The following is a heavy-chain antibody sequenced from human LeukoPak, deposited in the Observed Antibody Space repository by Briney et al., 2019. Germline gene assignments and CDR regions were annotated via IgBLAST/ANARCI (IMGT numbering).Heavy chain of an antibody. CDR2: ISGSGGST. D-gene: IGHD3-16*01. Sequence: GGSLRLSCAASGFTFSSYTMSWVRQAPGKGLEWVSAISGSGGSTYYADSVKGRFTISRDKAKNTLYLQMNSLRAEDTAVYYCAKEQVEGNDYANYYFDYWGQGTLVTVSS. V-gene: IGHV3-23*01. J-gene: IGHJ4*02. CDR3: AKEQVEGNDYANYYFDY. CDR1: GFTFSSYT.